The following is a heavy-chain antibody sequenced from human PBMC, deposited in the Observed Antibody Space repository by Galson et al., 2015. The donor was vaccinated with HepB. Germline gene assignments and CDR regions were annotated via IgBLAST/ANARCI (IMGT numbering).Heavy chain of an antibody. J-gene: IGHJ6*03. CDR1: GFTFDDYA. CDR3: AKGRIGGYCSGGSCYGVPVYYMDV. CDR2: ISWNSGSI. V-gene: IGHV3-9*01. Sequence: SLRLSCAASGFTFDDYAMHWVRQAPGKGLEWVSGISWNSGSIGYADSVKGRFTISRDNAKNSLYLHMNSLRAEDTALYYCAKGRIGGYCSGGSCYGVPVYYMDVWGKGTTVTVSS. D-gene: IGHD2-15*01.